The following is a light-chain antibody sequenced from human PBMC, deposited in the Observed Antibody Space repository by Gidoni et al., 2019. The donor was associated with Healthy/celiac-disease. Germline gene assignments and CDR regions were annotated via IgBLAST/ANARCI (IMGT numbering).Light chain of an antibody. CDR1: SSNIGAGYD. CDR3: QSYDSSLSGSVV. Sequence: QSVLTQPPSVSGAPGQRVTIPCTGRSSNIGAGYDVHWYQELPGTAPKLLIYGNSDRPSGVPDRFSGSKSGTSASLAITGLQAEDDADYYCQSYDSSLSGSVVFGGGTKLTVL. J-gene: IGLJ2*01. CDR2: GNS. V-gene: IGLV1-40*01.